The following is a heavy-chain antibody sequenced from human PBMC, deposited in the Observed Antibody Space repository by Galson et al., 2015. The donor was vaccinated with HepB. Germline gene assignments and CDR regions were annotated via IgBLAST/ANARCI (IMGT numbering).Heavy chain of an antibody. V-gene: IGHV3-48*03. J-gene: IGHJ4*02. CDR2: ISSSGSTI. CDR3: ASGEVMGAPDFDY. Sequence: SLGLSCAASGFTFSSYEMNWVRQAPGKGLEWVSYISSSGSTIYYADSVKGRFTISRDNAKNSLYLQMNSLRAEDTAVYYCASGEVMGAPDFDYWGQGTLVTVSS. CDR1: GFTFSSYE. D-gene: IGHD1-26*01.